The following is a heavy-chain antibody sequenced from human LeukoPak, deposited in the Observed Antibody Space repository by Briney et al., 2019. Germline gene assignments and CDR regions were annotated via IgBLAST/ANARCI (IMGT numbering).Heavy chain of an antibody. Sequence: PSETLSLTCTASGGSISNTNYYWGWIRQPPGKGLEWIGNIHYSGSTYYNPSLKSRVTISEDTSKNQFSLNLSSVTAADTAVYYCATRRNSDFQGFDYWGQGTLVTVSS. V-gene: IGHV4-39*01. D-gene: IGHD3-3*01. CDR2: IHYSGST. J-gene: IGHJ4*02. CDR3: ATRRNSDFQGFDY. CDR1: GGSISNTNYY.